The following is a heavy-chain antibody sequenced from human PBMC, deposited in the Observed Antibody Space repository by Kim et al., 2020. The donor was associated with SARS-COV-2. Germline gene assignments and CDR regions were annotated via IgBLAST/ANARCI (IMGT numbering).Heavy chain of an antibody. CDR2: FDPEDGET. V-gene: IGHV1-24*01. CDR3: ATATMVRGVITYYGYGMDV. J-gene: IGHJ6*02. D-gene: IGHD3-10*01. Sequence: ASVKVSCKVSGYTLTELSMHWVRQAPGKGLEWMGGFDPEDGETIYAQKFQGIVTMTEDTSTDTAYMELSSLRSEDTAVYYCATATMVRGVITYYGYGMDVWGQGTTVTVSS. CDR1: GYTLTELS.